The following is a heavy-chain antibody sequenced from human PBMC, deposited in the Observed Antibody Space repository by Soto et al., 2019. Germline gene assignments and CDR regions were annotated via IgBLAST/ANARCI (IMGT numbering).Heavy chain of an antibody. Sequence: PSETLSLTCTVSGGSISSYYWSWIRQPPGKGLEWIGYIYYSGSTNYNPSLKSRVTISVDTSKNQFSLKLSSVTAADTAVYYCARQGPIRAIDYWGQGTLVTVS. V-gene: IGHV4-59*08. J-gene: IGHJ4*02. CDR3: ARQGPIRAIDY. CDR2: IYYSGST. CDR1: GGSISSYY. D-gene: IGHD3-16*01.